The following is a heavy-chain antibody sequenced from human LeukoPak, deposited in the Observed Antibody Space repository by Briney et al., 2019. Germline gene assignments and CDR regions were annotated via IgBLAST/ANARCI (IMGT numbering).Heavy chain of an antibody. CDR3: ARNVRQDFWSGYYTNWFDP. Sequence: ASVKVSCKASGYTFTSYYMHWVRQAPGQGLEWMGIINPSGGSTSYAQKFQGRVTMTRDTSTSTVYMELSSLRSEDTAVYYCARNVRQDFWSGYYTNWFDPWGQGTLVTVSS. CDR1: GYTFTSYY. J-gene: IGHJ5*02. CDR2: INPSGGST. V-gene: IGHV1-46*01. D-gene: IGHD3-3*01.